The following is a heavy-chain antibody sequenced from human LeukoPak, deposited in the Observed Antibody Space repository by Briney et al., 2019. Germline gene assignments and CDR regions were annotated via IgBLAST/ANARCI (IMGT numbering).Heavy chain of an antibody. CDR2: ISIYNGNT. D-gene: IGHD3-22*01. CDR3: ARDQRARQDDSSGYYYVDDYYYYMDV. J-gene: IGHJ6*03. V-gene: IGHV1-18*01. Sequence: ASVKVSCKASGYTFTSYGISWVRQAPGQGLEWMGWISIYNGNTKYAQKFQGRVTMTRDTSISTAYMELSRLRSDDTAVYYCARDQRARQDDSSGYYYVDDYYYYMDVWGKGTTVTVSS. CDR1: GYTFTSYG.